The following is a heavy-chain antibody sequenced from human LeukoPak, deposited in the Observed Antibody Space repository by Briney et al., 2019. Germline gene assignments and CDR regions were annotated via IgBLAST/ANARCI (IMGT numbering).Heavy chain of an antibody. J-gene: IGHJ6*04. D-gene: IGHD1-1*01. CDR2: ISWDGGST. V-gene: IGHV3-43D*04. Sequence: GSLRLSCAASGFTFDDYAMHWVRQAPGKGLEWVSLISWDGGSTYYADSVKGRFTISRDNSKNSLYLQMNSLRAEDTALYYCAKGLEREYYYYYYGMDVWGKGTTVTVSS. CDR1: GFTFDDYA. CDR3: AKGLEREYYYYYYGMDV.